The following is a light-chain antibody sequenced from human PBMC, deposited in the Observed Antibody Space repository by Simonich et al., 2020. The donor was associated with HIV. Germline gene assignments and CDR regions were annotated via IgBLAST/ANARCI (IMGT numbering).Light chain of an antibody. CDR1: QSISTN. CDR2: DAS. Sequence: EIVMTQSPATLSVSPGERATLSCRASQSISTNFAWYQQKPGQAPRLLMYDASTRATGIPARFTGSGSGTEFTLTINSMQSEDIAIFHCQQYDSWPYTFGQGTKLEIK. J-gene: IGKJ2*01. CDR3: QQYDSWPYT. V-gene: IGKV3-15*01.